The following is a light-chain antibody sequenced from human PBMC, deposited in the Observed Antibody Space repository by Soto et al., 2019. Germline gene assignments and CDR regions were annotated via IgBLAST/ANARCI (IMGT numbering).Light chain of an antibody. J-gene: IGKJ1*01. CDR1: QGISSA. CDR2: DAS. Sequence: AIQLTQSPSSLSASVGDRVTITCRASQGISSALAWYQQKPGKAPKVLIYDASSLETGVPSRFSGSGSGTDFTLIINSLQPEDFATYYCQQSYSTPAFGQGTKVDIK. CDR3: QQSYSTPA. V-gene: IGKV1-13*02.